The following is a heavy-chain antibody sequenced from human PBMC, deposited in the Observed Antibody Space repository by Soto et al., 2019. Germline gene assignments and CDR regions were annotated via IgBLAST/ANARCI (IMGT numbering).Heavy chain of an antibody. J-gene: IGHJ4*02. CDR1: GGSISSSSYY. D-gene: IGHD1-1*01. CDR2: IYYSGST. Sequence: PSETLSLTSTVSGGSISSSSYYWGWIRQPPGKGLEWIGSIYYSGSTYYNPSLKSRVTISVDTSKNQFSLKLSSVTAADTAVYYCARSTTGTTGPSALRYWGQGTLVTVS. V-gene: IGHV4-39*01. CDR3: ARSTTGTTGPSALRY.